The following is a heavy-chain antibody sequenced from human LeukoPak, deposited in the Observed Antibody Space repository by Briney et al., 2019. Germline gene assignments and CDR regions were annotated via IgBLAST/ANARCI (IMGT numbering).Heavy chain of an antibody. CDR2: MYVSGTT. CDR1: GGSISDHY. CDR3: ARENYYDSSGYSEGMDV. V-gene: IGHV4-4*07. J-gene: IGHJ6*02. D-gene: IGHD3-22*01. Sequence: VEPSETLSLTCTVSGGSISDHYLSRIRQPAGKGLEWIGRMYVSGTTNYNPSLRSRVSMSMDTSKNQFSLRLTSVTAADTAVYYCARENYYDSSGYSEGMDVWGQGTTVTVS.